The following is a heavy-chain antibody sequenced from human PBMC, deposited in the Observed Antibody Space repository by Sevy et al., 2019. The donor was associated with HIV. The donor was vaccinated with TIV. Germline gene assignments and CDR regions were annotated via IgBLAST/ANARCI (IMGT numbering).Heavy chain of an antibody. V-gene: IGHV4-30-4*01. J-gene: IGHJ5*02. D-gene: IGHD4-17*01. Sequence: SETLSLTCTVSGGSISRDDYYWNWIRQPPGQDLEWIGSIYYSGKTDYNPSLKSRVTISVDTSKKQFSLRLGSVTAADTAVYYCAEAGYGDYVRWFDPWGQGTLVTVSS. CDR2: IYYSGKT. CDR3: AEAGYGDYVRWFDP. CDR1: GGSISRDDYY.